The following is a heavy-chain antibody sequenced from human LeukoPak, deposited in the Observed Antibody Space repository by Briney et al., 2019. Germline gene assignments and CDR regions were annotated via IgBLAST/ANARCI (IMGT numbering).Heavy chain of an antibody. CDR3: ARDGRYCSGGSCLYYFDY. Sequence: SETLSLTCTVSGGSISSGDYYWSWIRQPPGKGLEWIGYIYYSGSTNYNPSLKSRVTISVDTSKNQFSLKLSSVTAADTAVYYCARDGRYCSGGSCLYYFDYWGQGTLVTVSS. V-gene: IGHV4-61*08. CDR1: GGSISSGDYY. J-gene: IGHJ4*02. D-gene: IGHD2-15*01. CDR2: IYYSGST.